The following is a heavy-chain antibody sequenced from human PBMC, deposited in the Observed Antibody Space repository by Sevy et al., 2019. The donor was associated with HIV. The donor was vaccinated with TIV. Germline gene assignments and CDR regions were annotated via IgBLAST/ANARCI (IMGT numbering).Heavy chain of an antibody. D-gene: IGHD6-19*01. CDR2: IYYTGST. CDR1: GGSISSYY. CDR3: ARELISGRYYGMDV. V-gene: IGHV4-59*01. J-gene: IGHJ6*04. Sequence: SETLSLTCTVSGGSISSYYWNWIRQSPGKGLEWIGYIYYTGSTNYNPSLKSRVTISVDTSKNQFSLKLTSVTAADTAVYYCARELISGRYYGMDVWGKGTTVTVSS.